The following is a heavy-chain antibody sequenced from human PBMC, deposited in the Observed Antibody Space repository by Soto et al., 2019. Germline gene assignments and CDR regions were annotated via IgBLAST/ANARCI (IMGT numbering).Heavy chain of an antibody. J-gene: IGHJ5*02. CDR2: IYYSGST. CDR1: GGSISSGGYY. CDR3: ARNKANLFNWFDP. Sequence: QVQLQESGPGLVKPSQTLSLTCTVSGGSISSGGYYWSWIRQHPGKGLEWIGYIYYSGSTYYNPSLKSRVTISVATSKNQFSLKLSSVTAADTAVYYCARNKANLFNWFDPWGQGTLVTVSS. V-gene: IGHV4-31*03.